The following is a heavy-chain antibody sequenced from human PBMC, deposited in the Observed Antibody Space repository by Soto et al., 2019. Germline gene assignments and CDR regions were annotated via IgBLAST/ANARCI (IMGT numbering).Heavy chain of an antibody. CDR1: GFTFSSYG. V-gene: IGHV3-33*01. Sequence: PGGSLRLSCAASGFTFSSYGMHWVRQAPGKGLEWVAVIWYDGSNKYYAETVKGRFTISRDNSKNTLYLQMNSLRAEDTAVYYCARASTMGIAAAGTQAMDVWGKGTTVTVSS. J-gene: IGHJ6*04. CDR2: IWYDGSNK. CDR3: ARASTMGIAAAGTQAMDV. D-gene: IGHD6-13*01.